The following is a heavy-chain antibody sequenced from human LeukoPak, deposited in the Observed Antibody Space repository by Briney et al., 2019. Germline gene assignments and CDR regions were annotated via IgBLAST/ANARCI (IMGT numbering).Heavy chain of an antibody. D-gene: IGHD2-15*01. CDR2: ISYSGST. V-gene: IGHV4-59*01. CDR3: AREFAGGGWFDP. J-gene: IGHJ5*02. Sequence: SETLSLTCLVSGGSISSYYWSWIRQPPGKGLEWIGYISYSGSTNYNPSLKSRVTISVDTSKNQFSLKLSFVTAADTAVYYCAREFAGGGWFDPWGQGTLVTVSS. CDR1: GGSISSYY.